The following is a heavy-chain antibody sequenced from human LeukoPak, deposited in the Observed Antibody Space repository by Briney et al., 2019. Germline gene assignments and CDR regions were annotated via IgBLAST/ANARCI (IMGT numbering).Heavy chain of an antibody. CDR1: GGTFSSYA. D-gene: IGHD6-13*01. V-gene: IGHV1-69*04. CDR3: ARALAAAGRFDP. J-gene: IGHJ5*02. CDR2: IIPILGIA. Sequence: ASVKVSCKASGGTFSSYAISWVRQAPGQGLEWMGRIIPILGIANYAQKFQGRVTITADKSTSTAYMELSSLRSDDTAVYYCARALAAAGRFDPWGQGTLVTVSS.